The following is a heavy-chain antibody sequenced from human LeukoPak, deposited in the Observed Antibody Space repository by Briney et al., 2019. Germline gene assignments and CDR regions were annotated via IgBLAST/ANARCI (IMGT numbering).Heavy chain of an antibody. V-gene: IGHV4-34*11. CDR2: IYYSGNT. CDR1: GGSFSGYY. CDR3: SRESGAFCPFGY. Sequence: SETLSLTCAVYGGSFSGYYWSWIRQPPGKGLEWIGYIYYSGNTNYNPSLKSRVTLSVDTSKNQFSLNLSSVTAADTAIYYCSRESGAFCPFGYWGQGTLVIVPP. J-gene: IGHJ4*02. D-gene: IGHD1-26*01.